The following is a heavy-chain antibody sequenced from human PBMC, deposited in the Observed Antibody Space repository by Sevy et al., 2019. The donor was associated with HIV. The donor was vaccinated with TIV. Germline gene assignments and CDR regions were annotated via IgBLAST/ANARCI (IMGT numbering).Heavy chain of an antibody. Sequence: GGSLRLSCAASGFTPSTYGMHWVRQAPGKGLEWVAVIGYDGSNKYYADSVKGRFTISRDNSKSTLFLQMDSLRAEDTAVYYCARGPRMYGDYLLAYFDYWGQGTLVTVSS. V-gene: IGHV3-33*01. J-gene: IGHJ4*02. D-gene: IGHD2-8*01. CDR3: ARGPRMYGDYLLAYFDY. CDR2: IGYDGSNK. CDR1: GFTPSTYG.